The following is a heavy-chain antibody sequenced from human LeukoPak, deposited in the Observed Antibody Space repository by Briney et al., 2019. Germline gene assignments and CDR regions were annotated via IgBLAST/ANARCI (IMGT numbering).Heavy chain of an antibody. D-gene: IGHD2-21*02. J-gene: IGHJ4*02. V-gene: IGHV4-34*01. CDR2: INHSGST. CDR3: ARSRRVTAYYFDY. Sequence: PSETLSLTCAVYGGSFSGYYWSWIRQPPGKGLEWIGEINHSGSTNYNPSLKSRVTISVDTSKNQFSLKLSSVTAADTAAYYCARSRRVTAYYFDYWGQGTLVTVSS. CDR1: GGSFSGYY.